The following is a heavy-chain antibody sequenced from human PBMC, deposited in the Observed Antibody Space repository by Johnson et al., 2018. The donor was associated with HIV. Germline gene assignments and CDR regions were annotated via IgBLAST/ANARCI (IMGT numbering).Heavy chain of an antibody. Sequence: QVQLVESGGGVVQPGRSLRLSCAASGFTFSSYAMHWVRQAPGKGLEWVAVMSYDGSNKYYADSVKGRFTISRHNAKNTLYLQMNSLRAEDTAVYYCARDPTYYNFWSGYYSGAFEIWGQGTMVTVSS. CDR1: GFTFSSYA. CDR3: ARDPTYYNFWSGYYSGAFEI. J-gene: IGHJ3*02. V-gene: IGHV3-30-3*01. CDR2: MSYDGSNK. D-gene: IGHD3-3*01.